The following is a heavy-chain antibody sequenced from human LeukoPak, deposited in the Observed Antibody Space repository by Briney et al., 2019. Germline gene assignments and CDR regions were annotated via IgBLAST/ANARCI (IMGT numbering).Heavy chain of an antibody. CDR2: INSDGSST. CDR3: ASYHDSSGYLFDY. CDR1: GFTFSSCW. J-gene: IGHJ4*02. D-gene: IGHD3-22*01. Sequence: GGSLRLSCAASGFTFSSCWMHWVRQAPGKGLVWVSRINSDGSSTSYADSVKGRFTISRDNAKNTLYLQMNSLRAEDTAVYYCASYHDSSGYLFDYWGQGTLVTVSS. V-gene: IGHV3-74*01.